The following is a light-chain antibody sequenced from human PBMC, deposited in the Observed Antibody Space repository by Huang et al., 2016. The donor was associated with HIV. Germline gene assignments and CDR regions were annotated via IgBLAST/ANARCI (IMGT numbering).Light chain of an antibody. CDR2: TAS. V-gene: IGKV1-39*01. CDR1: QNITKS. J-gene: IGKJ1*01. Sequence: DIQMTQSPPSLSASVGGRVTFACRANQNITKSLNWYQQKPGKAPKLLIYTASTLESGVPSRFSGSGSGSRFTLSITNLQPEDFATYYCRQSLSVPRTFGRGTTLEIK. CDR3: RQSLSVPRT.